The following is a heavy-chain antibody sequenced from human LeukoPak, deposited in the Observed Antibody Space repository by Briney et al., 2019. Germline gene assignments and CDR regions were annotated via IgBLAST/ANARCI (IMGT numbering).Heavy chain of an antibody. V-gene: IGHV4-4*02. CDR2: IYHSGST. J-gene: IGHJ4*02. CDR3: AGRVGNYDYVWGSYRTPYFDY. CDR1: GGSISSSNW. D-gene: IGHD3-16*02. Sequence: PSETLSLTCAVSGGSISSSNWWSWVRQPPGKGLEWIGEIYHSGSTNYNPSLKSRVTISVDKSKNQFSLKLSSVTAADTAVYYCAGRVGNYDYVWGSYRTPYFDYWGQGTLVTVSS.